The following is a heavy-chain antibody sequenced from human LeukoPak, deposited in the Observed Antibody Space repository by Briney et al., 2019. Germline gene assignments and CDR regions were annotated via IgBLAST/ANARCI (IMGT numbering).Heavy chain of an antibody. CDR2: IYYSGST. CDR3: ARDLYGDYVAAFDI. CDR1: GGSVSSGGYY. V-gene: IGHV4-31*03. D-gene: IGHD4-17*01. Sequence: SQTLSLTCTVSGGSVSSGGYYWSWIRQDPGKGLEWIGYIYYSGSTYYNPSLKSRVTISVDTSKNQFSLQLSSVTAADTAVYYCARDLYGDYVAAFDIWGQGTMVTVSS. J-gene: IGHJ3*02.